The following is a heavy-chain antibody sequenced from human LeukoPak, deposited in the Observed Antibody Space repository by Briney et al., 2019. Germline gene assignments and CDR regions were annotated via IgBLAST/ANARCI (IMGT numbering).Heavy chain of an antibody. V-gene: IGHV3-33*01. CDR3: ARDHYYGSGSPYWYFDL. CDR2: IWYDGSNK. CDR1: GFTFSSYG. J-gene: IGHJ2*01. D-gene: IGHD3-10*01. Sequence: GRSLRLSCAASGFTFSSYGVHWVRQAPGKGLEWVEVIWYDGSNKYYADSVKGRFTISRDNSKNTLYLQMNSLRAEDTAVYYCARDHYYGSGSPYWYFDLWGRGTLVTVSS.